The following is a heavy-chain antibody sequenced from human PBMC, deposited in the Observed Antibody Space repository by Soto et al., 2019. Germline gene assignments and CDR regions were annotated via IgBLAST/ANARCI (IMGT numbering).Heavy chain of an antibody. CDR1: GGTFSSYA. Sequence: SVKVSCKASGGTFSSYAISWVRQAPGQGLEWMGGIIPIFGTANYAQKFQGRVTITADESTSTAYMELSSLRSEDTAVYYCARAGAAAGQYYYGMDVWGQGTTVTVSS. J-gene: IGHJ6*02. D-gene: IGHD6-13*01. V-gene: IGHV1-69*13. CDR2: IIPIFGTA. CDR3: ARAGAAAGQYYYGMDV.